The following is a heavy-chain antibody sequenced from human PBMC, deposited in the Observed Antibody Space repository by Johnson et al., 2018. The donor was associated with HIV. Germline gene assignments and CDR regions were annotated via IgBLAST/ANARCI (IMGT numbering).Heavy chain of an antibody. V-gene: IGHV3-7*01. D-gene: IGHD3-10*01. J-gene: IGHJ3*02. CDR2: IKQDGSEE. CDR1: GFSFSRYW. Sequence: VQLVESGGGLVQPGGSLRLSCAVSGFSFSRYWMSWVRQAPGTGLEWVANIKQDGSEEYDVDDGKGRFTIYGDNSKNTLYLQMKSLRTEDTAVYYCARDRLLWFRELWPHDAFDIWGQGTMVTVSS. CDR3: ARDRLLWFRELWPHDAFDI.